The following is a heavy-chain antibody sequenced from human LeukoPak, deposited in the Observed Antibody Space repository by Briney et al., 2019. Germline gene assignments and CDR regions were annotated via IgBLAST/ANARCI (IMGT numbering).Heavy chain of an antibody. D-gene: IGHD2-21*02. Sequence: GGSLRLSCTVSGFTVSSNYMSWVRQAPGKGLEWVSIIYSDGSTYYADSVKGRFTISRDNSKNTLYLQMNSLRAEDTAVYYCARDAGYCGSDCFSPYWGQGTLVTVSS. CDR1: GFTVSSNY. CDR3: ARDAGYCGSDCFSPY. CDR2: IYSDGST. V-gene: IGHV3-53*01. J-gene: IGHJ4*02.